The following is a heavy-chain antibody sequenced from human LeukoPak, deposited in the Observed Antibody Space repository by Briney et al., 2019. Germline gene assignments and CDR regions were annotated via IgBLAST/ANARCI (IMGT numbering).Heavy chain of an antibody. Sequence: ASVKVSCKASGYTFTDYYMHWVRQAPGQGLEWMGWINPNSGDTNYAQKSQGRVTMTRDTSLSTAYMELSRLRSDDTAVYYCARGRGHSGYHVMLGNYVDYWGQGTLVTASS. CDR3: ARGRGHSGYHVMLGNYVDY. CDR2: INPNSGDT. J-gene: IGHJ4*02. V-gene: IGHV1-2*02. CDR1: GYTFTDYY. D-gene: IGHD5-12*01.